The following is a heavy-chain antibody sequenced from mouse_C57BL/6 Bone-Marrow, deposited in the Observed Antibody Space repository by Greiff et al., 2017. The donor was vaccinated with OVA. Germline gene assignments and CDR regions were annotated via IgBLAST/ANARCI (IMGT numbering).Heavy chain of an antibody. J-gene: IGHJ4*01. CDR1: GYTFTSYW. D-gene: IGHD1-1*02. CDR2: IAPNSGGT. CDR3: AREGTGDYYAMDY. V-gene: IGHV1-72*01. Sequence: VQLPQPGAELVKPGASVKLSCKASGYTFTSYWMHLVKQRPGRGLEWIGRIAPNSGGTKYNEKFKSKATLTVDKPSSTAYMQLSSLQSEDSAVYYCAREGTGDYYAMDYWGQGTSVTVSS.